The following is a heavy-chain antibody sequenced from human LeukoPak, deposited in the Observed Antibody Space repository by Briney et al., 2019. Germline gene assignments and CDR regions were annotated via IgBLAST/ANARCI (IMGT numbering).Heavy chain of an antibody. D-gene: IGHD3-10*01. CDR2: IDWDDDK. V-gene: IGHV2-70*01. Sequence: ESGPPRVKPTHTLTLTCTFCGFSVRPGAMCGRWIRQTPRKALECLALIDWDDDKYNCTSLKTGLTIPEDTSKNQVVLTMTNMDPVDTATYYCGRRYGSGSYYNLQDYYFDYWGQGTLVTVSS. J-gene: IGHJ4*02. CDR1: GFSVRPGAMC. CDR3: GRRYGSGSYYNLQDYYFDY.